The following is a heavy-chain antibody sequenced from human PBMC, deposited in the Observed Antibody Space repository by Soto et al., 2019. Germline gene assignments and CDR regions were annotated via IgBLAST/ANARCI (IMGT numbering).Heavy chain of an antibody. CDR1: GFTFSSYG. CDR2: ISYDGSNK. J-gene: IGHJ4*02. Sequence: QVQVVESGGGVVQPGRSLRLSCAASGFTFSSYGMHWVRQAPGKGLEWVAVISYDGSNKYYADSVKGRFTISRDNSKNTLYLQMNSLRAEDTAVYYCANAPTTPLYFDYWGQGTLVTVSS. V-gene: IGHV3-30*18. CDR3: ANAPTTPLYFDY.